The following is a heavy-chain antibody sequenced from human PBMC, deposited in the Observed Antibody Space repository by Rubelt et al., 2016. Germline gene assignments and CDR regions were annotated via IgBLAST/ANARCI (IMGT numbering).Heavy chain of an antibody. CDR1: GGSISSYY. Sequence: QVQLQESGPGLVKPSETLSLTCTVSGGSISSYYWNWIRQPPGKGLEWIGNIYDSGSTNYNPSLKSRVTISVDTSKNQFSLKLSSGTAADTAVYYCAADFLGAAGTGDWGQGTLVTVSS. V-gene: IGHV4-59*12. CDR3: AADFLGAAGTGD. D-gene: IGHD6-13*01. J-gene: IGHJ4*02. CDR2: IYDSGST.